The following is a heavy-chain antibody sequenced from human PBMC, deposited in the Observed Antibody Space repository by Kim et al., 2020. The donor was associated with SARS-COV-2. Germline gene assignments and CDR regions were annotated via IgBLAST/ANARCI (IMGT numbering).Heavy chain of an antibody. D-gene: IGHD3-10*01. J-gene: IGHJ5*02. V-gene: IGHV1-3*01. CDR3: AREYYGSGTEQWFDP. CDR2: INSGNGNT. Sequence: ASVKVSCKASGYTFTCCAMHWVRQAPGQRLEWMGWINSGNGNTKYSQKFQGRVTITRDTSASTAYMELSSLRSEDTAVYYCAREYYGSGTEQWFDPWGQGTLVTVSS. CDR1: GYTFTCCA.